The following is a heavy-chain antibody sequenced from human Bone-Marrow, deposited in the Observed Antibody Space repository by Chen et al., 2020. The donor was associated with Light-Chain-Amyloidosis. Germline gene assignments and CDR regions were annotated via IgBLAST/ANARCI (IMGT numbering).Heavy chain of an antibody. Sequence: EVQLEQSGPEVKKPGESLKISCKGSGYTFPNYWIGWVRQMPGKGLEWMGVIYHDDSDARYSPSFEGKVTISAHKSITTAYLQWRSLKASDTAMYYCARRRDGYNFDYWGQGTLVTVSS. J-gene: IGHJ4*02. CDR1: GYTFPNYW. V-gene: IGHV5-51*01. D-gene: IGHD5-12*01. CDR2: IYHDDSDA. CDR3: ARRRDGYNFDY.